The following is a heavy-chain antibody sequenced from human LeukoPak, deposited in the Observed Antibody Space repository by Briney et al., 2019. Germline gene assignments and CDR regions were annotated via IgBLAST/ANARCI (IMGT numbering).Heavy chain of an antibody. CDR2: ISYDGSNK. CDR1: GFSFSSYA. J-gene: IGHJ6*02. Sequence: GGSLRLSCAASGFSFSSYAMHWDRQAPGKGLEWVAVISYDGSNKYYADSVKGRFTISRDNSKNTLYLQMNSLRAEDTAVYYCARDYSSGWYAGMDVWGQGTTVTVSS. V-gene: IGHV3-30-3*01. CDR3: ARDYSSGWYAGMDV. D-gene: IGHD6-19*01.